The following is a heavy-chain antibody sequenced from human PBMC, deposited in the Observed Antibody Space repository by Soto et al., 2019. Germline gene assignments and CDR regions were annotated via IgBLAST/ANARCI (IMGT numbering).Heavy chain of an antibody. Sequence: GASVKVSCKASGYTFTSYGISWVRQAPGQGLEWMGWISAYNGNTNYAQKLQGRVTMTTDTSTSTAYMELRSLRSGDTAVYYCASATYDFWSGSEGRYYFDYWGQGTLVTVSS. V-gene: IGHV1-18*01. CDR2: ISAYNGNT. CDR3: ASATYDFWSGSEGRYYFDY. J-gene: IGHJ4*02. D-gene: IGHD3-3*01. CDR1: GYTFTSYG.